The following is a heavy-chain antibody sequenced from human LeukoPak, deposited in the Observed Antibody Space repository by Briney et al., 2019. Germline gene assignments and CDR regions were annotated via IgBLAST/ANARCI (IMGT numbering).Heavy chain of an antibody. V-gene: IGHV3-48*01. CDR3: ARDPKLRFLEWSNRYYFDY. J-gene: IGHJ4*02. CDR1: GFTFSSYS. CDR2: ISSSSSTI. D-gene: IGHD3-3*01. Sequence: PGGSLRLSCAASGFTFSSYSMNWVRQAPGKGLEWVSYISSSSSTIYYADSVKGRFTISRDNAKNSLYLQMNSLRAEDTAVYYCARDPKLRFLEWSNRYYFDYWGQGTLVTVSS.